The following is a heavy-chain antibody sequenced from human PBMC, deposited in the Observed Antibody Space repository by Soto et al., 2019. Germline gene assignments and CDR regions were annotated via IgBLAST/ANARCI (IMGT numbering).Heavy chain of an antibody. CDR1: GGSISSYY. V-gene: IGHV4-59*01. D-gene: IGHD6-13*01. CDR3: ARIIAAAGWFDP. J-gene: IGHJ5*02. Sequence: SETLSLTCTVSGGSISSYYWSWIRQPPGKGLEWIGYIYYSGSTNYNPSLKSRVTISVDTSKNQFSLKLSSVTAADTAVYYCARIIAAAGWFDPWGQGTLVTVSS. CDR2: IYYSGST.